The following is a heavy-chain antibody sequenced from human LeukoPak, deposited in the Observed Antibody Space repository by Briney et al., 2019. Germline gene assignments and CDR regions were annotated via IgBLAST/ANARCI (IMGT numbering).Heavy chain of an antibody. V-gene: IGHV4-38-2*02. Sequence: SETLSLTCTVSGYSISSGYYWGWIRQPPGKGLEWIGSIYHSGSTYYNPSLKSRVTISVDTSKNQFSLKLSSVTAADTAVYYCARHVVRRNYYGSGRNNWFDPWGQGTLVTVSS. CDR2: IYHSGST. J-gene: IGHJ5*02. D-gene: IGHD3-10*01. CDR1: GYSISSGYY. CDR3: ARHVVRRNYYGSGRNNWFDP.